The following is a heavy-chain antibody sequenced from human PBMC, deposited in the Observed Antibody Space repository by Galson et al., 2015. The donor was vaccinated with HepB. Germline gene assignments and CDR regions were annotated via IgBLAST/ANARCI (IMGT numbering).Heavy chain of an antibody. D-gene: IGHD1-14*01. Sequence: SVKVSCKASGYTFTSYAMHWVRQAPGQRLEWMGWINAGNGNTKYSQKFQGRVTITRDTSASTAYMELSSLRSEDTAVYYCARDPEVDYYYYGMDVWGQGTTVTVSS. CDR1: GYTFTSYA. CDR2: INAGNGNT. J-gene: IGHJ6*02. V-gene: IGHV1-3*01. CDR3: ARDPEVDYYYYGMDV.